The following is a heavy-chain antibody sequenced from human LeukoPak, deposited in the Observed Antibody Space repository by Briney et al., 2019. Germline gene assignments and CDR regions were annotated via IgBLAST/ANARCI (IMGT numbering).Heavy chain of an antibody. Sequence: SETLSLTCTVSGGSISTTNYYWGWIRQPPGKGLEWIGSIYYSGSTYYNPSLKSRLTISLDTSKNQFSLRLSSVAAADTAFYYCARRYNWNDRWDWGQGTLVTVSP. V-gene: IGHV4-39*07. CDR3: ARRYNWNDRWD. D-gene: IGHD1-1*01. J-gene: IGHJ4*02. CDR1: GGSISTTNYY. CDR2: IYYSGST.